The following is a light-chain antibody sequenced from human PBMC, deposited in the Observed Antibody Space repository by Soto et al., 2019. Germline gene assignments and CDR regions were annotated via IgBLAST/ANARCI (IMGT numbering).Light chain of an antibody. Sequence: QSAPTQPASVSGSPGQSITISCTGTSSDVGNYNYVSWNQQHPGKAPKLIIYEVSNRPSGVSNRFSGSKSGNTASLTISGLQAEDEADYYCSSYTSSRAVVFGGGTKLTVL. CDR1: SSDVGNYNY. V-gene: IGLV2-14*01. CDR2: EVS. J-gene: IGLJ2*01. CDR3: SSYTSSRAVV.